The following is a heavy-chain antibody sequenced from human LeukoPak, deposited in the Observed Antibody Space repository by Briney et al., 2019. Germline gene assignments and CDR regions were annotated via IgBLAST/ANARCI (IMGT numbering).Heavy chain of an antibody. CDR1: GFTFSNYG. CDR3: AKGDYYDLDY. J-gene: IGHJ4*02. D-gene: IGHD3-22*01. V-gene: IGHV3-23*01. CDR2: ITSGVGIT. Sequence: GGSLRLSCVASGFTFSNYGMNWVRRAPGKGLEWVSIITSGVGITYYADSVKGRFTISRDNSKNTLYLQMNSLRAEDTAVYYCAKGDYYDLDYWGQGTLVTVSS.